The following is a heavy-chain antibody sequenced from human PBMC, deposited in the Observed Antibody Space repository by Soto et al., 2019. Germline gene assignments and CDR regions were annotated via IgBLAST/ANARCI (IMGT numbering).Heavy chain of an antibody. D-gene: IGHD4-17*01. J-gene: IGHJ6*02. V-gene: IGHV1-18*01. CDR1: GYTFTSYG. CDR3: ARETVTTGWYYYGMDV. CDR2: ISAYNGNT. Sequence: QVQLVQSGAEVKKPGASLKVSCKASGYTFTSYGISWVRQAPGQGLEWMGWISAYNGNTNYAQKLQGRVTMTTDTTTSTAYMELRSLRSDDTAVYYCARETVTTGWYYYGMDVWGQGTTVTVCS.